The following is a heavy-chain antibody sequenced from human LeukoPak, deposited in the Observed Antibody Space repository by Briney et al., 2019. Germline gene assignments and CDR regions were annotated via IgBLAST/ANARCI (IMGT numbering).Heavy chain of an antibody. V-gene: IGHV3-30*03. D-gene: IGHD1-1*01. CDR2: VSYDGSYK. CDR1: GFTFSMYS. CDR3: ARAPGYGAAYYFDY. J-gene: IGHJ4*02. Sequence: PGGSLRLSCAASGFTFSMYSFNWIRQAPGKGLEWVAVVSYDGSYKYYADSVKGRFTISRDNSKNTLYLQMNSLRAEDTAVYYCARAPGYGAAYYFDYWGQGTLVTVSS.